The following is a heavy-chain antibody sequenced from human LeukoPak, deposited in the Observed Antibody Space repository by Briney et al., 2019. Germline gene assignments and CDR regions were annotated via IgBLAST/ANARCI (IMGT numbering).Heavy chain of an antibody. CDR2: IYPGDSDT. V-gene: IGHV5-51*01. J-gene: IGHJ4*02. CDR3: ARRWYYYDSSGYYYGVFDY. CDR1: GYSFTSYW. D-gene: IGHD3-22*01. Sequence: GASLKISCKGSGYSFTSYWIGWVRPLPGKGLEWMGIIYPGDSDTRYSPSFQGQVTISADKSISTAYLQWSSLKASDTAMYYCARRWYYYDSSGYYYGVFDYWGQGTLVTVSS.